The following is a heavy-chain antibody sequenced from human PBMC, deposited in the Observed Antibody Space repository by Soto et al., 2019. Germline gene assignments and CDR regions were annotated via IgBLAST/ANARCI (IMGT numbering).Heavy chain of an antibody. CDR1: GGSMSNRYYY. J-gene: IGHJ4*02. D-gene: IGHD2-15*01. CDR2: IFHSGRT. V-gene: IGHV4-31*03. CDR3: ARWVEVSLDYFDS. Sequence: SETLSLTCTVSGGSMSNRYYYWSWVRQNPGQGLEWIGHIFHSGRTYYNPSLKSRVSISVDTSKNQFSLNLNSVTAADTAVYYCARWVEVSLDYFDSWGQGIQVTVSS.